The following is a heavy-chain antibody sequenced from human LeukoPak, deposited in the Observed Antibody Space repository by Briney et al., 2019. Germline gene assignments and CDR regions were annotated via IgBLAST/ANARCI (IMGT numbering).Heavy chain of an antibody. CDR3: ATASYLKYSGSREPFDY. J-gene: IGHJ4*02. CDR2: IYHSGST. D-gene: IGHD1-26*01. V-gene: IGHV4-4*02. Sequence: SETLSLTCAVSGGSISSSNWWSWVRQPPGKGLEWIGEIYHSGSTNYNPSLKSRVTISVDKSKNQLSLKLSSVTAADTAVYYCATASYLKYSGSREPFDYWGQGTLVTVSS. CDR1: GGSISSSNW.